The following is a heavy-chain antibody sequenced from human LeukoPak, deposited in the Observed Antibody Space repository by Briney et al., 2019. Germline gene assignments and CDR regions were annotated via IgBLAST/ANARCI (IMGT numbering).Heavy chain of an antibody. D-gene: IGHD2-21*02. Sequence: GGSLRLSCAASGFTFSSYWMSWVRQAPGKGLEWVANIKQDGSEKYSVYSVKRRFTISRENAKNSLDLQKNKLRVEDTAVYYCARGRGCGCYSCWFVPWGQGTLVTVSS. V-gene: IGHV3-7*04. J-gene: IGHJ5*02. CDR3: ARGRGCGCYSCWFVP. CDR1: GFTFSSYW. CDR2: IKQDGSEK.